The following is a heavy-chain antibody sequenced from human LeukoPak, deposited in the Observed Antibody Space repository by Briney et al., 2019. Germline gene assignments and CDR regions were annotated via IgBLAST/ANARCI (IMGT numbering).Heavy chain of an antibody. CDR3: TTEGERYRPLAFDY. CDR1: GFTFSNAW. Sequence: PGGSLRLSCAASGFTFSNAWMSWVRQAPGKGLEWVGRIKSKTDGGTTDYAAPVKGRFTISRDASKNTLYLQMNSLKTEDTAVYYCTTEGERYRPLAFDYWGQGTLVTVSS. CDR2: IKSKTDGGTT. J-gene: IGHJ4*02. V-gene: IGHV3-15*01. D-gene: IGHD5-24*01.